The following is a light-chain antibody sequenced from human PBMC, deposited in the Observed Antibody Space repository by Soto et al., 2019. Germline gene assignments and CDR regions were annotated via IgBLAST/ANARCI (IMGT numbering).Light chain of an antibody. Sequence: DIVMTQSPDSLAVSLGERATINCKSSQSVLYSSNNKNYLAWYQQKPGQPPKLLIYWASTRESGVPDRFSGSGSGTDFPLTICSLQAEDVAVYYCQQYYSTPRTFGQGTKLEIK. V-gene: IGKV4-1*01. CDR2: WAS. J-gene: IGKJ2*02. CDR3: QQYYSTPRT. CDR1: QSVLYSSNNKNY.